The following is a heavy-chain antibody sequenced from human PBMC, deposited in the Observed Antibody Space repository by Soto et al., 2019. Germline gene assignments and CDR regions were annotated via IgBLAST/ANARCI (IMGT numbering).Heavy chain of an antibody. CDR2: IIPIFGTA. J-gene: IGHJ5*02. CDR3: ARDPRQYYDFWSGSNWFDP. CDR1: GGTVRSDA. D-gene: IGHD3-3*01. Sequence: ASVKASCKASGGTVRSDAISWVRQAPGQGLEWMGGIIPIFGTANYAQKFQGRVTITADESTSTAYMELSSLRSEDTAVYYCARDPRQYYDFWSGSNWFDPWGQGTLVTVSS. V-gene: IGHV1-69*13.